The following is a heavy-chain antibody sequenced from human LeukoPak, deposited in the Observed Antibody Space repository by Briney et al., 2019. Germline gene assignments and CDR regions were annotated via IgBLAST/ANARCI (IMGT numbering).Heavy chain of an antibody. CDR3: AKDFCRDPTSCYTPGFDY. D-gene: IGHD2-2*02. V-gene: IGHV3-9*03. CDR2: ISWNSGSI. Sequence: GGSLRLSCAASGFTFDDYAMHWVRQAPGKGLEWVSGISWNSGSIGYADSVKGRFTISRDNAKNSLYLQMNSLRAEDMALYYCAKDFCRDPTSCYTPGFDYWGQGTLVTVSS. J-gene: IGHJ4*02. CDR1: GFTFDDYA.